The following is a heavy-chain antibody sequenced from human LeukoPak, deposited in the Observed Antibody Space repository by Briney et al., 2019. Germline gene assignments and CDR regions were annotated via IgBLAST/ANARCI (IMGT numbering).Heavy chain of an antibody. CDR3: ARQYCGGDCYIDY. D-gene: IGHD2-21*02. J-gene: IGHJ4*02. Sequence: PSESLSLTCPVSGGSLSSYYWSWIRQPPGEGREWIGHIYYSGSTNYNPYLKSRVTISVDTSKHQFSLKRGSVAAADTAVYYCARQYCGGDCYIDYWGQGTLVTVSS. V-gene: IGHV4-59*08. CDR1: GGSLSSYY. CDR2: IYYSGST.